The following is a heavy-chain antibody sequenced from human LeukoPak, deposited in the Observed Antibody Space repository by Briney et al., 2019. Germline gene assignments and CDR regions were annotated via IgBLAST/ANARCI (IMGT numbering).Heavy chain of an antibody. Sequence: ASVKVSCKASGYTFTGYYMHWVRQAPGQGLEWMGWINPNSGDTNYAQKFQGRVTMTRDTSINTAYMELSRLRSDDTAVYYCARDFAISSDWRHSNYMDIWGKGTPVTVSS. V-gene: IGHV1-2*02. J-gene: IGHJ6*03. CDR2: INPNSGDT. D-gene: IGHD6-25*01. CDR1: GYTFTGYY. CDR3: ARDFAISSDWRHSNYMDI.